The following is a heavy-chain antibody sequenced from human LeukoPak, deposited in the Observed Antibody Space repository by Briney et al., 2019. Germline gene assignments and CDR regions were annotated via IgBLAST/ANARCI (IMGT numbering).Heavy chain of an antibody. V-gene: IGHV3-21*01. J-gene: IGHJ6*02. Sequence: GGSLRLSCAASGFTFSSYSMNWVRQAPGKGLEWVSSISSSSSYIYYADSVKGRFTISRDNAKNSLYLQMNSLRAEDTAVYYCARGDSSGWNEVYYGMDVWGQGTTVTVSS. CDR2: ISSSSSYI. D-gene: IGHD6-19*01. CDR1: GFTFSSYS. CDR3: ARGDSSGWNEVYYGMDV.